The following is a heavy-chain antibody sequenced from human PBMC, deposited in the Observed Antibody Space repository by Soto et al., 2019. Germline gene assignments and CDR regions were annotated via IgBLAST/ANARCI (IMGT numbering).Heavy chain of an antibody. CDR3: AMLKQAHRWSVS. V-gene: IGHV4-31*03. D-gene: IGHD3-16*01. CDR2: IYYSGST. CDR1: GGSISSGGYY. J-gene: IGHJ5*01. Sequence: PSETLSLTCTVSGGSISSGGYYWSWIRQHPGKGLEWIGYIYYSGSTYYNPSLKSRVTISVDTSKNQFSLKLSSVTAADTAVYYCAMLKQAHRWSVSRGTRTRVTVS.